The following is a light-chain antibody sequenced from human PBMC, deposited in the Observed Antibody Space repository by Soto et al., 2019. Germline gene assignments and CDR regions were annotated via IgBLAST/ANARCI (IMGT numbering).Light chain of an antibody. Sequence: SLLVLSPGSLSLSGRDIATHSCGASQRVSARYLAWYHQKPGQAPRLLIFGASDRATGIPDRFSGSGSGTDFTLTISRLEPEEFAVYYCQQYANSPRTFGQGTKVDIK. CDR3: QQYANSPRT. CDR1: QRVSARY. J-gene: IGKJ1*01. V-gene: IGKV3-20*01. CDR2: GAS.